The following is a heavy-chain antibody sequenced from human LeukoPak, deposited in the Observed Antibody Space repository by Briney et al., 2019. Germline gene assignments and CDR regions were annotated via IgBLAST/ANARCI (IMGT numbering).Heavy chain of an antibody. CDR1: GGSFSGYY. Sequence: SETLSLTCAVYGGSFSGYYWSWIRQPPGRGLEWIGEIDHSGSTNYNPSLKGRVTISVDTSKNQFSLKLSSVTAADTAVYYCATGGIVVVPAAIGEGAFDIWGQGTMVTVSS. J-gene: IGHJ3*02. V-gene: IGHV4-34*01. CDR2: IDHSGST. D-gene: IGHD2-2*01. CDR3: ATGGIVVVPAAIGEGAFDI.